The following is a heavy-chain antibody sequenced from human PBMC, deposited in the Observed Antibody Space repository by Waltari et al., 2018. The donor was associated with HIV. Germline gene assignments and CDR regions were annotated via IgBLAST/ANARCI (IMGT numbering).Heavy chain of an antibody. V-gene: IGHV1-2*02. CDR2: VNPNSGGT. Sequence: QVQLVQSGAEVKKPGASVKVSCKASGYTFTGYYMHWVRQAPGQGLEWMEWVNPNSGGTNDAQKFQGRVTMTRDTSISTAHMELSRLRSDDTAVYYCARADYYGSGSQDYWGQGTLVTVSS. CDR3: ARADYYGSGSQDY. CDR1: GYTFTGYY. J-gene: IGHJ4*02. D-gene: IGHD3-10*01.